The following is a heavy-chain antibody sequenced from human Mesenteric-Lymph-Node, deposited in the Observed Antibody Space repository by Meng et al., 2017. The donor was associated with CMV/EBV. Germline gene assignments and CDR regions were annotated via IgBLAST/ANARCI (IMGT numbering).Heavy chain of an antibody. J-gene: IGHJ4*02. Sequence: GESLKISCAASGFTFSSYSMNWVRQAPGKGLEWVSSISSSSSYIYYADSVKGRFTISRDNAKNSLYLQMNSLRAEDTALYYCARDTGTYSHDYWGQGTLVTVSS. D-gene: IGHD1-1*01. CDR1: GFTFSSYS. CDR3: ARDTGTYSHDY. CDR2: ISSSSSYI. V-gene: IGHV3-21*04.